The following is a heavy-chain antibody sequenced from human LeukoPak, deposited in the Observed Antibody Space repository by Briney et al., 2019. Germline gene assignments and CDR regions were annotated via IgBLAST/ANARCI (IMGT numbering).Heavy chain of an antibody. CDR2: FDPEDGET. CDR1: GYTLTELS. Sequence: ASVKVSCKVSGYTLTELSMHWVRQAPGKGLEWMGGFDPEDGETIYAQKFQGRVTMTEDTSTDTAYMELSSLRSEDTAVYYCATGLSYYYDSSGYYRFDAFDTWGQGTMVTVSS. D-gene: IGHD3-22*01. CDR3: ATGLSYYYDSSGYYRFDAFDT. J-gene: IGHJ3*02. V-gene: IGHV1-24*01.